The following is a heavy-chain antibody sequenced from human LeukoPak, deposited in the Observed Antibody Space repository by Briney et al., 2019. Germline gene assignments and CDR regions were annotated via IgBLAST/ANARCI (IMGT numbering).Heavy chain of an antibody. Sequence: GGSLRLSCAGSRFTFSSYAMHWVRQAPGKGLEGVSGISWKSGSIGYADSVKGRFTISRDNAKNSLYLQMNSLRAEDTALYYCAKDSGLFPYCTNGVCYSSNYYYYGMDVWGQGTTVTVSS. J-gene: IGHJ6*02. CDR1: RFTFSSYA. D-gene: IGHD2-8*01. CDR3: AKDSGLFPYCTNGVCYSSNYYYYGMDV. CDR2: ISWKSGSI. V-gene: IGHV3-9*01.